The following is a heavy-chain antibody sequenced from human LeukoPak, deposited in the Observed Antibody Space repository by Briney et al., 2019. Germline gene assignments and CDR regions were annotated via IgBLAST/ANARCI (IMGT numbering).Heavy chain of an antibody. V-gene: IGHV3-30*18. J-gene: IGHJ4*02. CDR1: GFTFSNYA. D-gene: IGHD1-1*01. CDR3: AKPYPTLTTSAVLDN. Sequence: GGSLRLACAAYGFTFSNYAIHWVRQAPGRGLEWVAAISYDGNSQHYGAPVKGRLTISRDNSKNTVYLQINTLRTDDAAIYYCAKPYPTLTTSAVLDNWGQGTLVTVSS. CDR2: ISYDGNSQ.